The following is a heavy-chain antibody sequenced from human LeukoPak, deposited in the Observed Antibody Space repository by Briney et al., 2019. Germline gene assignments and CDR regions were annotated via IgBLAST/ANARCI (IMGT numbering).Heavy chain of an antibody. CDR2: IKSKTDGGTT. Sequence: GGSLRLSCAASGFTFSNAWMNWVRQAPGKGLEWVGRIKSKTDGGTTDCAAPVKGRFTISRDDSKNTLYLQMNSLKTEDTAVYYCTTGVVVTAIATFDYWGQGTLVTVSS. J-gene: IGHJ4*02. CDR1: GFTFSNAW. CDR3: TTGVVVTAIATFDY. V-gene: IGHV3-15*07. D-gene: IGHD2-21*02.